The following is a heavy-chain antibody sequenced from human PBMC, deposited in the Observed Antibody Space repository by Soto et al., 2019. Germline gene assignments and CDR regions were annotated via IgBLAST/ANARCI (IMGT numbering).Heavy chain of an antibody. CDR3: ARDQGVAAAGITWFDP. J-gene: IGHJ5*02. D-gene: IGHD6-13*01. Sequence: SETLSLTCTVSGASMNSYHWSWIRQPAGKGLEWIGHIHSSGSTNYNPSLKSRVTMSVDTSKDQFSLRLMSLTAADTAVYYCARDQGVAAAGITWFDPWGQGSLVTVSS. CDR2: IHSSGST. V-gene: IGHV4-4*07. CDR1: GASMNSYH.